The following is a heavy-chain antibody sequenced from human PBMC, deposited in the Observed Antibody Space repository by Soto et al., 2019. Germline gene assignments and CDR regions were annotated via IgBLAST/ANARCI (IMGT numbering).Heavy chain of an antibody. CDR1: GGSISSSNW. CDR2: IYHSGST. Sequence: QVQLQESGPGLVKPSGTLSLTCAVSGGSISSSNWWSWVHQPPGKGLEWIGEIYHSGSTNYNPSLKSGVTISVDKSKNQFSLKLSSVTAADTAVYYCARGEEYDYGDDSFDYWGQGTLVTVSS. V-gene: IGHV4-4*02. D-gene: IGHD4-17*01. CDR3: ARGEEYDYGDDSFDY. J-gene: IGHJ4*02.